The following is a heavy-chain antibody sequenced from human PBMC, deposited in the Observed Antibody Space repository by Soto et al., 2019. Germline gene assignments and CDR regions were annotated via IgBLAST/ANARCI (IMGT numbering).Heavy chain of an antibody. CDR1: GGSVSSGSYY. Sequence: SETLSLTCTVSGGSVSSGSYYWSWIRQPPGKGLELIGYIYYSGSTNYTPSLKSRVTISVDTSKNQFSLKLSSVTAADTAVYYCARGRGVLVPAAMRSYYYYGMDVWGQGTTVTVS. CDR2: IYYSGST. V-gene: IGHV4-61*01. CDR3: ARGRGVLVPAAMRSYYYYGMDV. J-gene: IGHJ6*02. D-gene: IGHD2-2*01.